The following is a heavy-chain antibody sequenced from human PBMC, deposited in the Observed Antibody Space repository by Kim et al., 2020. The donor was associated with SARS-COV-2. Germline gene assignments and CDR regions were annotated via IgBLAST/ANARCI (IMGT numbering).Heavy chain of an antibody. D-gene: IGHD3-10*01. J-gene: IGHJ3*02. CDR1: GFTFSSYS. V-gene: IGHV3-21*04. CDR2: ISSSSSYI. Sequence: GGSLRLSCAASGFTFSSYSMNWVRQAPGKGLEWVSSISSSSSYIYYADSVKGRFTISRDNAKNSLYLQMNSLRAEDTAVYYCARDKGSYWEVRGACDAFDIWGQGTMVTVSS. CDR3: ARDKGSYWEVRGACDAFDI.